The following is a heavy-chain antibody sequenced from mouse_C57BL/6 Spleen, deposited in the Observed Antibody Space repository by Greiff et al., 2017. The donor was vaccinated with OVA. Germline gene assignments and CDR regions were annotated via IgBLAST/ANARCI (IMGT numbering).Heavy chain of an antibody. Sequence: EVQLQHSGAELVKPGASVKLSCTASGYNINDYYMHWVKQRTEQGLEWIGRIDPDDGETQYAQKFQVKATITADTSSNTAYLQLSSLTSEDTAVYYSARGDDYGKGYWGQGTTLTVSS. CDR3: ARGDDYGKGY. V-gene: IGHV14-2*01. D-gene: IGHD1-2*01. CDR1: GYNINDYY. CDR2: IDPDDGET. J-gene: IGHJ2*01.